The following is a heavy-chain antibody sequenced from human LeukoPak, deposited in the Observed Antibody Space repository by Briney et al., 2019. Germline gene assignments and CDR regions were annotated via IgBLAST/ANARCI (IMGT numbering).Heavy chain of an antibody. V-gene: IGHV1-69*05. Sequence: SVKVSCKASGGTFSSYAISWVRQAPGQGLEWMGRIIPIFGTANYAQKFQGRVTITTDESTSTAYIELSSLRSEDTAVYYCARDSSSGYYYPSGYWGQGTLVTVSS. CDR3: ARDSSSGYYYPSGY. CDR2: IIPIFGTA. J-gene: IGHJ4*02. CDR1: GGTFSSYA. D-gene: IGHD3-22*01.